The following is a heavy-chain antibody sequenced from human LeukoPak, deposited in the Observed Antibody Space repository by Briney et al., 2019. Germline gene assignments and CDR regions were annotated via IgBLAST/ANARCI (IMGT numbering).Heavy chain of an antibody. Sequence: PSETLSLTCTVSGGSISSYYWSWIRQPPGKGLEWIGYIYYSGSTNYNPSLKSRVTISVDTSKNQFSLKLSSVTAADTAVYYCARAQVLPWFGELVLNNGAFDIWGQGTMVTVSS. CDR1: GGSISSYY. D-gene: IGHD3-10*01. CDR3: ARAQVLPWFGELVLNNGAFDI. V-gene: IGHV4-59*01. CDR2: IYYSGST. J-gene: IGHJ3*02.